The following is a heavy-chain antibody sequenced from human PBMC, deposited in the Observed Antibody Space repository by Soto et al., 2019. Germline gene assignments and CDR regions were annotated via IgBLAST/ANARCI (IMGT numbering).Heavy chain of an antibody. CDR2: INHSGST. V-gene: IGHV4-34*01. Sequence: SETLSLTCAVYGGSFSGYYWSWIRQPPGKGLEWIGEINHSGSTNYNPSLKSRVTISVDTSKNQFSLKLSSVTAADTAVYYCARYDYIWGTLVWGQGTLVTVSS. D-gene: IGHD3-16*01. CDR3: ARYDYIWGTLV. CDR1: GGSFSGYY. J-gene: IGHJ4*02.